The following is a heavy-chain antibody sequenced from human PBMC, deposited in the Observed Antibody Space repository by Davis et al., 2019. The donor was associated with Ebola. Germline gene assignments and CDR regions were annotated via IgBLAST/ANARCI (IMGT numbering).Heavy chain of an antibody. V-gene: IGHV3-30*18. CDR3: AKDPWGTGTIYYFDY. Sequence: GESLKISCAASGFTFSSYGMHWVRQAPGKGLEWVAVISYDGSNKYYADSVKGRFTISRDNSKNTLYLQMNSLGAEDTAVYYCAKDPWGTGTIYYFDYWGQGTLVTVSS. D-gene: IGHD1-1*01. CDR2: ISYDGSNK. J-gene: IGHJ4*02. CDR1: GFTFSSYG.